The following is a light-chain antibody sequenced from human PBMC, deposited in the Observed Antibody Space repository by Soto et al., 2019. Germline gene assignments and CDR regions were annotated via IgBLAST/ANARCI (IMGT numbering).Light chain of an antibody. CDR3: QRHNNWPFS. V-gene: IGKV3-15*01. J-gene: IGKJ3*01. CDR2: GAS. Sequence: EIVMTQSPATLSVSPGERATLSCRASQSVSSNLAWYQQKPGQAPRLLIYGASTKATGIPARISGSGSGTAFPLTFSSLPSEDFAVYCCQRHNNWPFSFGPWNKVDIK. CDR1: QSVSSN.